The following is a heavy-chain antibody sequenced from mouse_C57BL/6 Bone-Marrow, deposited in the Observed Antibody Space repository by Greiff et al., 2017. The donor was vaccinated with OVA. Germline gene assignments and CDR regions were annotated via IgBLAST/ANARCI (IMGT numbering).Heavy chain of an antibody. CDR1: GYTFTSYW. CDR3: ASHYYGSSWFAY. J-gene: IGHJ3*01. Sequence: QVQLQQPGAELVLPGASVKLSCKASGYTFTSYWMHWVKQRPGHGLEWLGEIDPSDSYTNYNQKFKGNSTLTVDKASSTAYMQLSSLTSEDSAVDYCASHYYGSSWFAYWGQGTLVTVSA. V-gene: IGHV1-69*01. D-gene: IGHD1-1*01. CDR2: IDPSDSYT.